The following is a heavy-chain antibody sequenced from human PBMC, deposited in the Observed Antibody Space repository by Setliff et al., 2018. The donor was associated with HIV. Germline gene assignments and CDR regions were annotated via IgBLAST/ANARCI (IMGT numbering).Heavy chain of an antibody. V-gene: IGHV4-34*01. CDR3: ARRQGSNSAKRGTFDI. J-gene: IGHJ3*02. Sequence: SETLSLTCAVYGGSFSGYYWSWIRQPPGKGLEWIGEINHSGSTYYTPSLKSRVTISIDTSKNQFSLKVTSVNAADTAVYYCARRQGSNSAKRGTFDIWGQGTMVTVSS. CDR1: GGSFSGYY. CDR2: INHSGST. D-gene: IGHD6-6*01.